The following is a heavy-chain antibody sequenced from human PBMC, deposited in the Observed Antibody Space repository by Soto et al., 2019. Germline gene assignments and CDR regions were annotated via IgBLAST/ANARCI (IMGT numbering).Heavy chain of an antibody. Sequence: SETLSLTCTVSGGSISSSSYYWGWIRQPPGKGLEWIGSIYYSGSTYYNPSLKSRVTISVDTSKNQFSLKLSSVTAADTAVYYCARFDYAQLFDYWGQGTLVTVSS. D-gene: IGHD3-16*01. V-gene: IGHV4-39*01. CDR1: GGSISSSSYY. J-gene: IGHJ4*02. CDR2: IYYSGST. CDR3: ARFDYAQLFDY.